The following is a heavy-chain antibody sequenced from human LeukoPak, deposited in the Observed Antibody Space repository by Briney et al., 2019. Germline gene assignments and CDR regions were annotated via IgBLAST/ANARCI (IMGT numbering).Heavy chain of an antibody. D-gene: IGHD2-21*01. J-gene: IGHJ3*02. CDR3: ARVFTDAFDI. Sequence: SQTLSLTCAVSGGSISSGGYSWSWIRQPPGKGLEWIGFIYHSGNIHYNPSLRGRVTVTVDRAKNQFSLNLSSVTAADTAVYYCARVFTDAFDIWGQGTMVTVSS. CDR1: GGSISSGGYS. CDR2: IYHSGNI. V-gene: IGHV4-30-2*01.